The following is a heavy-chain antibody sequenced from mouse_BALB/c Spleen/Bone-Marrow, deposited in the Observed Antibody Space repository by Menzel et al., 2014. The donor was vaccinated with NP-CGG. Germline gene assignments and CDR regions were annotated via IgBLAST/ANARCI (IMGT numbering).Heavy chain of an antibody. CDR2: ISSSSTAI. CDR3: ARGGNWDDFDV. V-gene: IGHV5-17*02. J-gene: IGHJ1*01. Sequence: EVQGVESGGGLVQPGGSRKLSCAASGFTFSSFGMHWVRQAPEKGLEWVAYISSSSTAICYADTVKGRFTISRDNPKNTLFLQMTSLRSEDTAMYYCARGGNWDDFDVWGAGTTVTVSS. CDR1: GFTFSSFG. D-gene: IGHD4-1*01.